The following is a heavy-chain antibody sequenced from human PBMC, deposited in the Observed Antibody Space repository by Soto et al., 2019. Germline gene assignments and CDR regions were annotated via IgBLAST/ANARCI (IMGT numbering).Heavy chain of an antibody. CDR2: INQSGST. D-gene: IGHD6-13*01. J-gene: IGHJ4*02. CDR3: ARTYSSSWSPFEY. V-gene: IGHV4-34*01. CDR1: GGSFSGYY. Sequence: QVQLQQWGAGLLKPSETLSLTCAVYGGSFSGYYWSWIRQPPGKGLEWIGEINQSGSTNYNPSLKTRVTISVDTSTHQFSLKLSSVTAAATAVYYCARTYSSSWSPFEYWGQGTLVTVSS.